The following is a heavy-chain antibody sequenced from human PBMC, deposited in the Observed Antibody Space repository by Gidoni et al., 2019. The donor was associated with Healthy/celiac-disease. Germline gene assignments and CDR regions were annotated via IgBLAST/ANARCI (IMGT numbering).Heavy chain of an antibody. D-gene: IGHD2-15*01. V-gene: IGHV4-34*01. CDR3: ARGHKRRLLYNWFDP. J-gene: IGHJ5*02. Sequence: QVQLQQWGAGLLKPSETLSLTCAVYGGSFSGYYWSWIRQPPGKGLEWIGEINHSGSTNYNPSLKSRVTISVDTSKNQFSLKLSSVTAADTAVYYCARGHKRRLLYNWFDPWGQGTLVTVSS. CDR1: GGSFSGYY. CDR2: INHSGST.